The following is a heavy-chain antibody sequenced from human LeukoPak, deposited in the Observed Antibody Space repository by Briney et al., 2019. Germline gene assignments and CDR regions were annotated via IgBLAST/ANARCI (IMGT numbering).Heavy chain of an antibody. J-gene: IGHJ4*02. CDR2: IIPIFGTA. Sequence: SVKVSCKASGGTFSSYAISWVRQAPGQGLEWIGGIIPIFGTANYAQKFQGRVTITADESTSTAYMELSSLRSEDTAVYYCARDDGIAVAGPFDYWGQGTLVTVSS. D-gene: IGHD6-19*01. CDR3: ARDDGIAVAGPFDY. V-gene: IGHV1-69*01. CDR1: GGTFSSYA.